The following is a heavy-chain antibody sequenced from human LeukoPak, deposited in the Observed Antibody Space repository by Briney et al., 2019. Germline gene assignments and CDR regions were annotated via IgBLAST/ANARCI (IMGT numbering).Heavy chain of an antibody. Sequence: ASVKVSCKASGYTFTGYYMHWVRQAPGQGLEWMGWINPSSGGTNYAQKFQGRVTMTRDTSISTAYMELSRLRSDDTAVYYCARDVDSSGYYHHFDYWGQGTLVTVSS. CDR1: GYTFTGYY. CDR2: INPSSGGT. V-gene: IGHV1-2*02. J-gene: IGHJ4*02. CDR3: ARDVDSSGYYHHFDY. D-gene: IGHD3-22*01.